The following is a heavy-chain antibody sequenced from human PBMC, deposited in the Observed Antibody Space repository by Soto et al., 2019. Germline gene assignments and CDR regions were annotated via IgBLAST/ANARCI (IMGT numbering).Heavy chain of an antibody. CDR1: GFTFSAYG. Sequence: EVQLVESGGGLVQPGGSVRLSCVTSGFTFSAYGMNWVRQAPGKGLEWLSFIGTNTGDKHHADSLKGRFTISRDNAQGSLYLQMDALRAEDTAVYYCVRDPDGLDAFDYWGQVTLVTVSS. J-gene: IGHJ4*02. CDR3: VRDPDGLDAFDY. V-gene: IGHV3-48*01. CDR2: IGTNTGDK. D-gene: IGHD2-2*03.